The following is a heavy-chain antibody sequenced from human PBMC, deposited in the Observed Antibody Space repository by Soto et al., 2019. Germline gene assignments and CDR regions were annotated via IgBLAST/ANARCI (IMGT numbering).Heavy chain of an antibody. CDR1: GGSFSGYY. D-gene: IGHD3-10*01. CDR2: INHSGST. V-gene: IGHV4-34*01. J-gene: IGHJ4*02. Sequence: QVQLQQWGAGLLKPSETLSLTCAVYGGSFSGYYWSWIRQPPGKGLEWIGEINHSGSTNYNPSLKSRVPISVATSKNQSSLKLSSVTAADTAVYYCARGRAMVRYFDYWGQGTLVTVSS. CDR3: ARGRAMVRYFDY.